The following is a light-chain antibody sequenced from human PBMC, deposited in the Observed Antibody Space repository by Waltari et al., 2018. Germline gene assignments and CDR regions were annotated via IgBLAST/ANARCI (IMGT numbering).Light chain of an antibody. V-gene: IGLV1-40*01. Sequence: QSVLAQPPSVSGAPGQRVPISCTGSSPNIGAGYDVHWYQQLPGTAPKLLIYGNNNRPSGVPDRFSGSKSGTSASLAITGLQAEDEASYYCQSYDTNLVVFGGGTKLTVL. CDR3: QSYDTNLVV. J-gene: IGLJ2*01. CDR1: SPNIGAGYD. CDR2: GNN.